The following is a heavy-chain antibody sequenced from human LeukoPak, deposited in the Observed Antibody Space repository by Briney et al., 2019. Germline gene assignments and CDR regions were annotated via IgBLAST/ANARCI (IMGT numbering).Heavy chain of an antibody. CDR1: GGSIRNYY. J-gene: IGHJ6*02. CDR3: ARDSGLRRWELSTIYNYGMDV. CDR2: IYHSGST. Sequence: SETLSLTCTVSGGSIRNYYWSWIRQPPGKQLEWIGYIYHSGSTNYNPSLKSRVTISVDTSKDQFSLKLTSVTAADTAVYFCARDSGLRRWELSTIYNYGMDVWGQGTTVTVSS. D-gene: IGHD1-26*01. V-gene: IGHV4-59*01.